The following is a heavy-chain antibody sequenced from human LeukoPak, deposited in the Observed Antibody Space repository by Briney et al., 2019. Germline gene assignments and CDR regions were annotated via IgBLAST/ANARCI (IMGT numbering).Heavy chain of an antibody. V-gene: IGHV3-21*01. D-gene: IGHD2-2*01. Sequence: GGSLRLSCAASGFTFSSYAMNWVRQAPGKGLEWVSSISSSSSSIYYADSVKGRFTISRDNAKNSLYLQMNSLRADDTAVYYCARVAGYCSSTKCCKDYWGQGTLVTVPS. CDR3: ARVAGYCSSTKCCKDY. J-gene: IGHJ4*02. CDR2: ISSSSSSI. CDR1: GFTFSSYA.